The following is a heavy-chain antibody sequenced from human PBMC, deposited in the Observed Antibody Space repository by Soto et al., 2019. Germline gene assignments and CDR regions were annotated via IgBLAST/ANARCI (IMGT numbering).Heavy chain of an antibody. J-gene: IGHJ4*02. V-gene: IGHV3-23*01. CDR1: RFTFSNYA. D-gene: IGHD2-2*01. CDR3: AKGGSSSSSPLDY. Sequence: GGSLRLSCAATRFTFSNYAMDWVRQAPGKGLEWVSVISDSGGTTYYTDSVKGRFTVSRDNSKNTLYLQMNSLRAEDTAVYFCAKGGSSSSSPLDYWGRGTLVTVSS. CDR2: ISDSGGTT.